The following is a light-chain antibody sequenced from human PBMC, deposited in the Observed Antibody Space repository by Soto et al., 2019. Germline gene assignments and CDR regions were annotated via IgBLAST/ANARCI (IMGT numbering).Light chain of an antibody. CDR3: QQYNNWPVT. J-gene: IGKJ1*01. CDR2: GAS. CDR1: QSVSSN. V-gene: IGKV3-15*01. Sequence: EIVMTQYPATLSVSQGERATLSCRASQSVSSNLAWYQQKPGQAPRLLIYGASTRATGIPARFSGSGSGTEFTLTISSLQSEDFAVYYCQQYNNWPVTFGQGTKVDIK.